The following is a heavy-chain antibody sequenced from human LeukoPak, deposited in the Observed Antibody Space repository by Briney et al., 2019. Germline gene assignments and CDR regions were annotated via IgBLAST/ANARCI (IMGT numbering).Heavy chain of an antibody. CDR3: ARVKRYDYYYMDV. D-gene: IGHD5-24*01. V-gene: IGHV1-69*05. CDR2: IIPIFGTA. CDR1: GGTFSSYA. Sequence: SVKVSCKASGGTFSSYAISWVRQAPGQGLEGMGRIIPIFGTANYAQKFQGRVTITTDESTSTAYMELSSLRSEDTAVYYCARVKRYDYYYMDVWGKGTTVTVSS. J-gene: IGHJ6*03.